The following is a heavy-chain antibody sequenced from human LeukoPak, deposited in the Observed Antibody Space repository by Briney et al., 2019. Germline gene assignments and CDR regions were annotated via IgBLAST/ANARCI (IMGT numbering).Heavy chain of an antibody. CDR2: IYYSGST. CDR1: GGSISSSSYY. V-gene: IGHV4-39*07. CDR3: ARVVVVPAARSYYYYYMDV. D-gene: IGHD2-2*01. Sequence: SETLSLTCTVSGGSISSSSYYWGWIRQPPGKGLEWIGSIYYSGSTYYNPSLKSRVTISVDTSKNQFSLKLSSVTAADTAVYYCARVVVVPAARSYYYYYMDVWGKGTTVTVSS. J-gene: IGHJ6*03.